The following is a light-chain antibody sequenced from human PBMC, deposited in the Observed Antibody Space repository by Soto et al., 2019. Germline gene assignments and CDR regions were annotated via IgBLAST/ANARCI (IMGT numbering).Light chain of an antibody. CDR1: RSFSSSY. V-gene: IGKV3-20*01. CDR3: QQFGSSPWT. J-gene: IGKJ1*01. Sequence: IVLTQSPGILSLSPGERATLSCRASRSFSSSYLAWYQQKPGQAPRLLIYGASTRATDIPDRFSGSGSRTDFTLTITRLEPEDFAVYYCQQFGSSPWTFGNGTKVEIK. CDR2: GAS.